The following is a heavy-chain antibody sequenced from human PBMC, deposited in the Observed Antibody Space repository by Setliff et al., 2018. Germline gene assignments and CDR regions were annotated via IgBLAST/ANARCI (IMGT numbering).Heavy chain of an antibody. CDR1: GYTFSDYG. Sequence: ASVKVSCKASGYTFSDYGITWVRQAPGQGLEWMGWISIYTGNAYYAHKLQGRVTMTTDASTDTAYLELRSLRSDDTAVYYCSRLVRYCTTTSCQRLSGGEYWGQGTLVTVSS. CDR3: SRLVRYCTTTSCQRLSGGEY. CDR2: ISIYTGNA. V-gene: IGHV1-18*01. D-gene: IGHD2-2*01. J-gene: IGHJ4*02.